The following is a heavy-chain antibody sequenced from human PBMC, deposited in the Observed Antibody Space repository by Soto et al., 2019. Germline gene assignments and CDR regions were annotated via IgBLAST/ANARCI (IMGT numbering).Heavy chain of an antibody. D-gene: IGHD3-10*02. V-gene: IGHV3-21*01. CDR2: ISSSSSYI. CDR1: GFTFSRYS. CDR3: ARGSPSMFGPFDY. Sequence: GGSLRLSCAASGFTFSRYSMNWVRQAPGKGLEWVSSISSSSSYIYYADSVKGRFTISRDNAKNSLYLQMNSLRAEDTAVYYCARGSPSMFGPFDYWGQGTLVTV. J-gene: IGHJ4*02.